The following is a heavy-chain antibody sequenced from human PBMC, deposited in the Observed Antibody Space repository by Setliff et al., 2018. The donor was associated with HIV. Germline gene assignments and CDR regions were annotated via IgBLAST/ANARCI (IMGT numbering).Heavy chain of an antibody. CDR3: ARGSCGGCYLSDY. D-gene: IGHD2-15*01. J-gene: IGHJ4*02. V-gene: IGHV1-3*01. CDR1: GYTFSTNA. CDR2: INAGDDNT. Sequence: GASVKVSCKASGYTFSTNAIHWVRQAPGQRLEWMGYINAGDDNTRYSQKFQGRVTIIRDTSANTAYMELSSLRSEDTAVYYCARGSCGGCYLSDYWGQGTLVTVSS.